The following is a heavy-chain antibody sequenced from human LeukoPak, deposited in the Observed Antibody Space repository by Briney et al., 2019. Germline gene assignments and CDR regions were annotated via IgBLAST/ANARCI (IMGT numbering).Heavy chain of an antibody. D-gene: IGHD2-2*01. CDR2: ISGSGGST. Sequence: GGSLRLSCAASGFTLSSYAMSWVRQAPGKGLEWVSGISGSGGSTYYADSVKGRFTISRDNSKNTLYLQMNSLTARDTAVYYCAKDRVRYCSSTSCLYFDYWGQGTLVTVSS. J-gene: IGHJ4*02. V-gene: IGHV3-23*01. CDR1: GFTLSSYA. CDR3: AKDRVRYCSSTSCLYFDY.